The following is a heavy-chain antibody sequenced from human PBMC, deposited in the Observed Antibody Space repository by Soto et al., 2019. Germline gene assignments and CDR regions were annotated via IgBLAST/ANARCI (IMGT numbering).Heavy chain of an antibody. Sequence: SVKVSCKASGGTFSSYAISWVRQAPGQGLEWMGGIIPIFGTANYAQKFQGRVTITADESTSTAYMELSSLRSEDTAVYYCARDRSSWSYQGYDAFDIWGQGTMVTVSS. J-gene: IGHJ3*02. CDR1: GGTFSSYA. D-gene: IGHD1-26*01. CDR3: ARDRSSWSYQGYDAFDI. V-gene: IGHV1-69*13. CDR2: IIPIFGTA.